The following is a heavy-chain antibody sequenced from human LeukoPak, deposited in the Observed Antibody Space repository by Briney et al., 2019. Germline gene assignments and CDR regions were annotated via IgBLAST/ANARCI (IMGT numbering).Heavy chain of an antibody. CDR3: TRSPHLQQLVGIDY. D-gene: IGHD4-11*01. J-gene: IGHJ4*02. CDR1: GFNFNTYG. CDR2: ITSSNSFI. Sequence: GGSLRLSCAASGFNFNTYGINWVRQAPGKGLEWVSTITSSNSFIHYADSVKGRFTISRDNAKNSVYLQMNSLRAEDTGVYYCTRSPHLQQLVGIDYWGQGTRVTVSS. V-gene: IGHV3-21*01.